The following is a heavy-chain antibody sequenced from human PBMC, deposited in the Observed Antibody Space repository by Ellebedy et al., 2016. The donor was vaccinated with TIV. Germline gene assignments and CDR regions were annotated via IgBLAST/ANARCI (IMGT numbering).Heavy chain of an antibody. D-gene: IGHD3-3*02. CDR2: ITQSGST. CDR3: ARVHSLGMDV. V-gene: IGHV4-30-2*01. J-gene: IGHJ6*02. CDR1: GDSISSGGYS. Sequence: SETLSLTXAVSGDSISSGGYSWNWSRQPPGKGLEWIGYITQSGSTYYNSSLKSRVTISIDRSKNHFSLKLNSVVAADTAVYYCARVHSLGMDVWGQGTTVTVSS.